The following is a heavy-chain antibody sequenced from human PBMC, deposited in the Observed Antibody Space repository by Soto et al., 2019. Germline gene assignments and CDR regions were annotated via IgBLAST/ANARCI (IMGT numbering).Heavy chain of an antibody. V-gene: IGHV3-23*01. Sequence: WVSLRLSCLASGFTFSFYPMSWVRQAPGKGLEWVSGISSSAVTTYYADPVKGRFTISRDNSKNTLYLQMDSRRAEETAVYYCANWGKSGSDFRGKGTLATDSS. J-gene: IGHJ4*02. D-gene: IGHD1-26*01. CDR3: ANWGKSGSDF. CDR1: GFTFSFYP. CDR2: ISSSAVTT.